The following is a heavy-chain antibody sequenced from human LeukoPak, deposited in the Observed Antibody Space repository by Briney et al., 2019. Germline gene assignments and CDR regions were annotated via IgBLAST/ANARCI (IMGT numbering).Heavy chain of an antibody. CDR2: INPNSGGT. Sequence: GASVKVSCKASGYTFTGYYMHWVRQARGQGLEWMGRINPNSGGTNYAQKFQGRVTTTRDTSTSKAYMELRRLRSDDTAVYYCARGRAKRNDTDYWGQGTLVTVSS. V-gene: IGHV1-2*06. CDR1: GYTFTGYY. CDR3: ARGRAKRNDTDY. J-gene: IGHJ4*02. D-gene: IGHD1-1*01.